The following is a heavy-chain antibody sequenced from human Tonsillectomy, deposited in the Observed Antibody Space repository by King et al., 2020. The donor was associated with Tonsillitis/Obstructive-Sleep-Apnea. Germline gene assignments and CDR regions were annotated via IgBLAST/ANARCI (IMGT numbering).Heavy chain of an antibody. CDR3: AAYYSSSWYPLYYYGMDV. D-gene: IGHD6-13*01. J-gene: IGHJ6*02. CDR2: IYYSGST. V-gene: IGHV4-39*01. CDR1: GGSISSSSYY. Sequence: QLQESGPGLVKPSETLSLTCTVSGGSISSSSYYWGWIRQPPGKGLEWIGSIYYSGSTYYNPSLKSRVTISVDTSKNQFSLKLSSVTAADTAVYYCAAYYSSSWYPLYYYGMDVWGQGTTVTVSS.